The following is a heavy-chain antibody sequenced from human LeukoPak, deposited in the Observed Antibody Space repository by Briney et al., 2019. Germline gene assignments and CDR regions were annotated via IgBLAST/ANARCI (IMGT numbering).Heavy chain of an antibody. CDR3: ARVGTTGTTYDYYYYYGMDV. V-gene: IGHV1-18*01. CDR1: GYTFTSYG. Sequence: VASVTVSCKASGYTFTSYGISWVRQAPGQGLEWMGWISAYNGNTNYAQKLQGRVTMTTDTSTSTAYMELRSLRSDDTAVYYCARVGTTGTTYDYYYYYGMDVWGQGTTVTVSS. J-gene: IGHJ6*02. D-gene: IGHD1-1*01. CDR2: ISAYNGNT.